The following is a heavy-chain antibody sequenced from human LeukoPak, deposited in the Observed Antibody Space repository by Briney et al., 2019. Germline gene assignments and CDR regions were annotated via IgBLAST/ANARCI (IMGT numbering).Heavy chain of an antibody. CDR1: GYTFTSYP. Sequence: ASVKVSCKASGYTFTSYPMNWMRQAPGQGLERVGWINTHTGNPTYAPGFTGRFVFSFDTSVNTAYLQISSLKTEDTAMYYCATIAVAAHSWGQGTLVTVSS. CDR3: ATIAVAAHS. D-gene: IGHD6-19*01. CDR2: INTHTGNP. V-gene: IGHV7-4-1*02. J-gene: IGHJ4*02.